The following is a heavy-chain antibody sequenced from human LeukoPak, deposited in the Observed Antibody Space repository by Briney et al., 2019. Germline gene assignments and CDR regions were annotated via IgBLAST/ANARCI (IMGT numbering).Heavy chain of an antibody. CDR2: IRYDGSNK. J-gene: IGHJ3*02. V-gene: IGHV3-30*02. D-gene: IGHD6-19*01. CDR3: ARELASGYSSGWYDPDAFDI. CDR1: GFTFSSYG. Sequence: PGGSLRLSCAASGFTFSSYGMHWVRQAPGKGLEWVAFIRYDGSNKYYADSVKGRFTISRDNSKNTLYLQMNSLRAEDTAVYYCARELASGYSSGWYDPDAFDIWGQGTMVTVSS.